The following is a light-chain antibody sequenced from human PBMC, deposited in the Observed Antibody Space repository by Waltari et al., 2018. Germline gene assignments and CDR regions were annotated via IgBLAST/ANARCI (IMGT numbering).Light chain of an antibody. J-gene: IGKJ1*01. CDR1: QGISSY. Sequence: IQSTHSPSFLSGPVVDRVSITSRASQGISSYLAWYQQKPGKAPELLIYSASTLQSGVPSRFSASGSGTEFTLTISSLQPEDFATYHCQQLIHYLWTFGQGTKVEI. CDR3: QQLIHYLWT. CDR2: SAS. V-gene: IGKV1-9*01.